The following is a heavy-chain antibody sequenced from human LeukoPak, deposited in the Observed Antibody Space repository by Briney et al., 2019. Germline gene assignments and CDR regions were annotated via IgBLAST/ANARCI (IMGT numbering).Heavy chain of an antibody. J-gene: IGHJ4*02. CDR3: AREVKDSSGWWGTLDY. Sequence: PSETLSLTCAVSGGPVSSSNWWSWVRQPPGKGLEWIGEIYHSGSTNYNPSLKSRVTISVDKSKNQFSLKLSSVTAADTAVYYCAREVKDSSGWWGTLDYWGQGTLVTVSS. CDR1: GGPVSSSNW. D-gene: IGHD6-19*01. V-gene: IGHV4-4*02. CDR2: IYHSGST.